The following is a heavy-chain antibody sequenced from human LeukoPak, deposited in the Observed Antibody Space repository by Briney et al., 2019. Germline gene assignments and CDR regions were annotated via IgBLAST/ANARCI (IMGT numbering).Heavy chain of an antibody. V-gene: IGHV3-7*04. CDR1: GFTFSSYA. CDR3: ARVTIFGVVIVGMDV. Sequence: GGSLRLSCAASGFTFSSYAMHWVRQAPGKGLEWVANIKQDGSEKYYVDSVKGRFIISRDNAKNSLYLQMNSLRAEDTAVYYCARVTIFGVVIVGMDVWGQGTTVTVSS. CDR2: IKQDGSEK. D-gene: IGHD3-3*01. J-gene: IGHJ6*02.